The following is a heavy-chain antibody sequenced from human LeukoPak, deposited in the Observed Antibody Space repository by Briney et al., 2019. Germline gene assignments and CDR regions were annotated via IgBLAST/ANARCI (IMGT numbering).Heavy chain of an antibody. CDR1: GFTFSSYS. CDR2: ISTSSSYI. J-gene: IGHJ5*02. D-gene: IGHD3-22*01. CDR3: ARDLGQYYDTSDNWFGP. Sequence: GGSLRLSCAASGFTFSSYSMSWVRQAPGKGLEWVSSISTSSSYIYYADSVKGRFTISRDNAKNTLNLQMNSLRAEDTAVYYCARDLGQYYDTSDNWFGPWGQGALVTVSS. V-gene: IGHV3-21*01.